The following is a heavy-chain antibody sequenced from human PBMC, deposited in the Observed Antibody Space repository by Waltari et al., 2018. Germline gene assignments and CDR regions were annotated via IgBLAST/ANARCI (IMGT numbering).Heavy chain of an antibody. CDR3: AKEGWGFGGVIATRFDY. Sequence: EVQLLESGGGLVQPGGSLRLSCAASGFTFSSYAMRWVRQAPGKGLEWVSAVCGGGGSTYYEDSVKGRFTISRDNSKNTLYLKIPSLRAEDTAVYYCAKEGWGFGGVIATRFDYWGQGTLVTVSS. CDR2: VCGGGGST. V-gene: IGHV3-23*01. CDR1: GFTFSSYA. J-gene: IGHJ4*02. D-gene: IGHD3-16*02.